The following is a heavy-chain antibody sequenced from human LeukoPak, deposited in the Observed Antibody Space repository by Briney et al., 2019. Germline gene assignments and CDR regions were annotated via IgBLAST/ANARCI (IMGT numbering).Heavy chain of an antibody. CDR2: IYYSGST. D-gene: IGHD5-12*01. Sequence: PSQTLSLTCTVSGGSISSGDYYWNWIRQPPGKGLEWIGYIYYSGSTYYNPSLKSRVTISVDTSKNQFSLKLSSLTAADTAVYYCARGTYSGYVVYWGQGTLVTVSS. CDR3: ARGTYSGYVVY. V-gene: IGHV4-30-4*01. CDR1: GGSISSGDYY. J-gene: IGHJ4*02.